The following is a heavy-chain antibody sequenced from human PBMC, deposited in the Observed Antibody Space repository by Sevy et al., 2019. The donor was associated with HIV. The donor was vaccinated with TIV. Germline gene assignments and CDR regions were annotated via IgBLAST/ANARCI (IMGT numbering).Heavy chain of an antibody. CDR2: IIPIFGTA. CDR3: ARVYYYDSSGPEYYFDY. J-gene: IGHJ4*02. V-gene: IGHV1-69*13. D-gene: IGHD3-22*01. CDR1: GGTFSSYA. Sequence: ASVKVSCKASGGTFSSYAISWVRQAPGQGLEWMGGIIPIFGTANYAQKFQGRVTITADESTSTAYMELSSLRSEDTAVYYCARVYYYDSSGPEYYFDYWGQRTLVTVSS.